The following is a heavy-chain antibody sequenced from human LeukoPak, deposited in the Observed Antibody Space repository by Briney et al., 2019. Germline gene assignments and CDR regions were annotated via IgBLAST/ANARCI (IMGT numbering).Heavy chain of an antibody. Sequence: SETLSLTCAVYGGSFSGYYWSWIRQPPGKGLEWIGEINHSGSTNYNPSLKSRVTISVDTSKNQFSPKLSSVTAADTAVYYCARGRWGSSSWYYYYMDVWGKGTTVTVSS. V-gene: IGHV4-34*01. J-gene: IGHJ6*03. CDR2: INHSGST. CDR1: GGSFSGYY. D-gene: IGHD6-13*01. CDR3: ARGRWGSSSWYYYYMDV.